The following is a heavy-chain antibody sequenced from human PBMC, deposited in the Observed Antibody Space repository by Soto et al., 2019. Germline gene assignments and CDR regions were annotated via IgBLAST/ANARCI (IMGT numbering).Heavy chain of an antibody. Sequence: QLQLQESGPGLAKPSETLSLTCTVSGGSISSSSYYWGWIRQPPGKGLEWIGSIYYSGSTYYNPSLKSRVTISVDTSKNQFSLKLSSVTAADTAVYYCARLTSGLVEYYFDYWGQGTLVTVSS. CDR2: IYYSGST. CDR3: ARLTSGLVEYYFDY. CDR1: GGSISSSSYY. D-gene: IGHD3-9*01. J-gene: IGHJ4*02. V-gene: IGHV4-39*01.